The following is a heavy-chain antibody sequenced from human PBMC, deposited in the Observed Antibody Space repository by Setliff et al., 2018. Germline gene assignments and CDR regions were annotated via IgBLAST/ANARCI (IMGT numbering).Heavy chain of an antibody. V-gene: IGHV3-23*03. Sequence: PGGSLRLSCAASGFTFSTYAMSWVRQAPGKGLEWVSTIYSGDRNTFYTDSVKGRFTIFRDGSKNTLFLHMTSLRAEDTAVYYCAEPQVELRWGFESWGQGTPVTVSS. D-gene: IGHD1-7*01. CDR1: GFTFSTYA. CDR2: IYSGDRNT. J-gene: IGHJ4*02. CDR3: AEPQVELRWGFES.